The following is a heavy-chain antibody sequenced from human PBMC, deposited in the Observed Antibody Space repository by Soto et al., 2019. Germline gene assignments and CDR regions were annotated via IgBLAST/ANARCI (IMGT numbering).Heavy chain of an antibody. CDR1: GYTFTGYY. CDR2: ISPHSGGP. V-gene: IGHV1-2*02. Sequence: ASVKVSCKASGYTFTGYYIHWVRQAPGQGLEWMGSISPHSGGPNYAQRFQGRVTLTRDTSMTTVYMEMSGLTSDDTAIYYCAREEQTGANYYLDYWGQGTLVTVSS. D-gene: IGHD7-27*01. CDR3: AREEQTGANYYLDY. J-gene: IGHJ4*02.